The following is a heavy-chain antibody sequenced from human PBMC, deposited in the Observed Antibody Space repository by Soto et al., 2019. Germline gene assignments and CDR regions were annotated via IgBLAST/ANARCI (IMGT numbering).Heavy chain of an antibody. V-gene: IGHV4-39*01. CDR3: ARRGGGFFVGAAAGTTEFDP. CDR2: LYYGGST. J-gene: IGHJ5*02. CDR1: GASVATGDHY. Sequence: SETLSLTCSVSGASVATGDHYWAWIRQPPGKGLEWIGSLYYGGSTHYSPSLKNPVTISADASKNQFSLEVTSVTAADTAVYYCARRGGGFFVGAAAGTTEFDPWGQGTLVTVSS. D-gene: IGHD6-13*01.